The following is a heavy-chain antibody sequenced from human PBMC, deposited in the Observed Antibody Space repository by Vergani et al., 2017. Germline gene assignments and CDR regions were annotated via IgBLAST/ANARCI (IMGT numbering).Heavy chain of an antibody. CDR1: GGSFSGYY. J-gene: IGHJ4*02. CDR3: ARGRRRYCSGGSCYSGVDY. D-gene: IGHD2-15*01. Sequence: QVQLQQWGAGLLKPSETLSLTCAVYGGSFSGYYWSWIRQPPGKGLEWIGEINHSGSTNYNPSLKSRVTISEDTSKNQFSLKLSSVTAADTAVYYCARGRRRYCSGGSCYSGVDYWGQGTLVTVSS. CDR2: INHSGST. V-gene: IGHV4-34*01.